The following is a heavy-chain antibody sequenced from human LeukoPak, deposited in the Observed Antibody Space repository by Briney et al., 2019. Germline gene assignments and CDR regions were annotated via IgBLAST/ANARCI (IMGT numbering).Heavy chain of an antibody. CDR2: IYTSGST. J-gene: IGHJ3*02. CDR3: ARDQKYSSSSGAFDI. D-gene: IGHD6-6*01. V-gene: IGHV4-4*07. Sequence: SETLSLTCTVSGGSISSYYWSWIRQPAGKGLEWIGRIYTSGSTNYNPSLKSRVTMSVDTSKNQFSLKLSSVTAADTAVYYCARDQKYSSSSGAFDIWGQGTMVTVSS. CDR1: GGSISSYY.